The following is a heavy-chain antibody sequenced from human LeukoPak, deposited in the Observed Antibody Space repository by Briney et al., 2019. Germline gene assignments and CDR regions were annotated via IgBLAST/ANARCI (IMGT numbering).Heavy chain of an antibody. J-gene: IGHJ5*02. CDR1: GGSISSYY. V-gene: IGHV4-59*01. CDR2: IYYSGST. Sequence: SETLSLTCTVSGGSISSYYWSWIRQPPGKGLEWIGYIYYSGSTNYNASLKSRVTISVDASKNQSSQKLSSVAAADTAVYYCARGSSPFRWFDPWGQGTLVTVSS. CDR3: ARGSSPFRWFDP.